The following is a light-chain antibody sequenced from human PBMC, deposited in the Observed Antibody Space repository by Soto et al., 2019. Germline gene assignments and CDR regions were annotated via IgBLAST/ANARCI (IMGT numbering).Light chain of an antibody. CDR3: QQYGSSPRT. Sequence: EIVLTQSPGTLSLSPGESATLLCRASQFVSSRFLAWYQQKPGQAPRLLIYGASSRATGIPDRFSGSGSGTDFTLTIRRLEPEDSAVYYCQQYGSSPRTFGQGTKVDIK. CDR1: QFVSSRF. V-gene: IGKV3-20*01. J-gene: IGKJ1*01. CDR2: GAS.